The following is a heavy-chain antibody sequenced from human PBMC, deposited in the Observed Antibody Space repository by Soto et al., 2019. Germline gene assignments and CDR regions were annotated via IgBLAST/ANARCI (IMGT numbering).Heavy chain of an antibody. CDR3: AKSQGYCSGGSCFTFDI. CDR1: GFTFSSYA. D-gene: IGHD2-15*01. Sequence: SGGSLRLSCAASGFTFSSYAMSWVRQAPGKGLEWVSAISGSGGSTYYADSVKGRFTISRDNSKNTLYLQMNSLRAEDTAVYYCAKSQGYCSGGSCFTFDIWGQGTMVTVSS. J-gene: IGHJ3*02. V-gene: IGHV3-23*01. CDR2: ISGSGGST.